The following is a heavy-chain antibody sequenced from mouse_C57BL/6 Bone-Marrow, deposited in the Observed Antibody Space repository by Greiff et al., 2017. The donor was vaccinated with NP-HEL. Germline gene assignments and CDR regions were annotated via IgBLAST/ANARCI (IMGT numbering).Heavy chain of an antibody. V-gene: IGHV5-15*01. Sequence: EVQRVESGGGLVQPGGSLKLSCAASGFTFSDYGMAWVRQAPRKGPEWVAFISNLAYSIYYADTVTGRFTISRETAKNTLYREMSSLRSEDTAMYYCARHYYGSSNWYFDVWGTGTTVTVSS. J-gene: IGHJ1*03. CDR1: GFTFSDYG. CDR3: ARHYYGSSNWYFDV. CDR2: ISNLAYSI. D-gene: IGHD1-1*01.